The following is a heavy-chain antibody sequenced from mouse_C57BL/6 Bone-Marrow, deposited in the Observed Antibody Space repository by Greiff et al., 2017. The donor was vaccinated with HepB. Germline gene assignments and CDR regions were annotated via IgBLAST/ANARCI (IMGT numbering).Heavy chain of an antibody. CDR2: ISSGGSYT. D-gene: IGHD1-1*01. CDR1: GFTFSSYG. V-gene: IGHV5-6*01. J-gene: IGHJ4*01. Sequence: EVKLMESGGDLVKPGGSLKLSCAASGFTFSSYGMSWVRQTPDKRLEWVATISSGGSYTYYPDSVKGRFTISRDNAKNTLYLQMSSLKSEDTAMYYCARHGVTTVVADYYAMDYWGQGTSVTVSS. CDR3: ARHGVTTVVADYYAMDY.